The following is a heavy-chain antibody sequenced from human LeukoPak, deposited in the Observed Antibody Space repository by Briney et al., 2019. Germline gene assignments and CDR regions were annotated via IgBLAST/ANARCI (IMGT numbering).Heavy chain of an antibody. CDR3: AREGSYLNSGGSYYLHWLDP. D-gene: IGHD3-22*01. V-gene: IGHV3-74*01. J-gene: IGHJ5*02. CDR1: GFTFSHYW. CDR2: SDTEGSMT. Sequence: GGSLRLSCAPSGFTFSHYWMHWVRQAPGKGLEWVSYSDTEGSMTSYADSVKGRFTISRDNAKNTLYLEMHSLRVEDTAIYYCAREGSYLNSGGSYYLHWLDPWGQGTLVTVSS.